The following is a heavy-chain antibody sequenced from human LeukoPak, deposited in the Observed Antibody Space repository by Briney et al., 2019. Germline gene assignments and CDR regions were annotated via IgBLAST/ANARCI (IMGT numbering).Heavy chain of an antibody. CDR1: GFTFSSYG. J-gene: IGHJ4*02. CDR2: ISYDGSNK. CDR3: AKSGYSYGPYLDY. D-gene: IGHD5-18*01. Sequence: GRSLRLSCAASGFTFSSYGMHWVRQAPGKGLEWVAVISYDGSNKYYADSVKGRFTISRDNSKNTLYLQMNSLRGEDTAVYYCAKSGYSYGPYLDYWGQGTLVTVSS. V-gene: IGHV3-30*18.